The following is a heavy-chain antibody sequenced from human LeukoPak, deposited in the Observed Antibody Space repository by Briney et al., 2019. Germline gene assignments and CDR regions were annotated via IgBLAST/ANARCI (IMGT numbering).Heavy chain of an antibody. CDR2: FHDSEST. CDR3: ARGDASGRPGIAFDF. CDR1: GGSISSNY. J-gene: IGHJ4*02. D-gene: IGHD1-26*01. V-gene: IGHV4-59*01. Sequence: SETLSLTCNVSGGSISSNYWSWIRQPPGKGLERIGYFHDSESTNYNPSLKSRVSISVDTSKKQVSLKLSSVTAADTAVYYCARGDASGRPGIAFDFWGQGTLVTVSS.